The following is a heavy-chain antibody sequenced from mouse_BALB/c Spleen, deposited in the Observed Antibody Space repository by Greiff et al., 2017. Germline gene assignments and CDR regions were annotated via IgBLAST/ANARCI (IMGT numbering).Heavy chain of an antibody. Sequence: VQLQQSGTVLARPGASVKMSCKASGYTFTSYWMHWVQQRPGQGLEWIGAIYPGNSDTSYNQKFKGKAKLTAVTTTSTAYMELSSLTNEDSAVYYCTRGLRGAMDYWGQGTSVTVSA. CDR3: TRGLRGAMDY. D-gene: IGHD2-4*01. J-gene: IGHJ4*01. V-gene: IGHV1-5*01. CDR1: GYTFTSYW. CDR2: IYPGNSDT.